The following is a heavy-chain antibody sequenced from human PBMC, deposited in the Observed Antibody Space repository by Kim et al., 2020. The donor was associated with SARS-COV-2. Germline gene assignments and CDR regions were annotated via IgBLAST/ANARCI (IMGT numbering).Heavy chain of an antibody. Sequence: GGSLRLSCAASGFTFSSYEMNWVRQAPGKGLEGVSYISHSSSTIHYADSVKGRFTISRDNAKNSLYLQMNSLRAEDTAVYYCARLELELPGIWGQGTLVTVSS. CDR2: ISHSSSTI. CDR3: ARLELELPGI. V-gene: IGHV3-48*03. D-gene: IGHD1-7*01. J-gene: IGHJ4*02. CDR1: GFTFSSYE.